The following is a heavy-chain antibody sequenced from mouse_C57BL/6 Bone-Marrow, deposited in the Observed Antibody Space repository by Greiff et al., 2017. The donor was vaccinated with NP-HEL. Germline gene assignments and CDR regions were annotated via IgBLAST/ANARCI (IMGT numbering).Heavy chain of an antibody. J-gene: IGHJ3*01. CDR3: TTGTVGTC. D-gene: IGHD1-1*01. Sequence: VQLQQPGAELVRPGASVKLSCTASGFNIKDDYMHWVKQRPEQGLEWIGWIDPENGDTEYASKFQGKATITADTSSNTAYLQLSSLTSEDTAIYYCTTGTVGTCWGQGTLVTVSA. CDR1: GFNIKDDY. CDR2: IDPENGDT. V-gene: IGHV14-4*01.